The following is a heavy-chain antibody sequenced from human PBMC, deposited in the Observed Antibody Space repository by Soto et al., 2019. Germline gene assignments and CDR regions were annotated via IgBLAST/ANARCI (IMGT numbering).Heavy chain of an antibody. CDR3: ATNDGYCLRY. CDR2: ISHRGST. CDR1: GGSITSSTW. V-gene: IGHV4-4*02. D-gene: IGHD2-21*01. J-gene: IGHJ4*02. Sequence: SETLSLTCAVSGGSITSSTWWGWVRQPPGKGLEWIGEISHRGSTNYNPSLKSRVSMSVDKSKNQFSLMLISVTAADTAVYYCATNDGYCLRYWGQGTLVTVSS.